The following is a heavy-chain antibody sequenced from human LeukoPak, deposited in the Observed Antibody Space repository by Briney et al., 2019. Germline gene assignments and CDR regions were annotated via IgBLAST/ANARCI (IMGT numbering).Heavy chain of an antibody. Sequence: GGSLRLSCAASGFPFSSYEMNWVRQAPGKGLEWVSYISSSGSTIYYSDSVKGRFTISRDNAKNSLYLQMNSLRAEDTAVYYCARGAYTAAGSHPSYYYYYGMDVWGQGTTVTVSS. V-gene: IGHV3-48*03. CDR3: ARGAYTAAGSHPSYYYYYGMDV. CDR2: ISSSGSTI. D-gene: IGHD6-13*01. J-gene: IGHJ6*02. CDR1: GFPFSSYE.